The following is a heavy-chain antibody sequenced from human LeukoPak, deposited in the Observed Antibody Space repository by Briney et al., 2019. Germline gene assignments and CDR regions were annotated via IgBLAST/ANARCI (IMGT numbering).Heavy chain of an antibody. CDR2: IIPIFGTA. CDR3: ARGLKRGELLFFDY. Sequence: ASVKVSCKASGGTFSSYAISWVRQAPGQGLEWMGGIIPIFGTANYAQKFQGRVTITADESTSTAYMELSSLRSEDTAVYYCARGLKRGELLFFDYWGQGTLVAVSS. V-gene: IGHV1-69*13. CDR1: GGTFSSYA. J-gene: IGHJ4*02. D-gene: IGHD3-10*01.